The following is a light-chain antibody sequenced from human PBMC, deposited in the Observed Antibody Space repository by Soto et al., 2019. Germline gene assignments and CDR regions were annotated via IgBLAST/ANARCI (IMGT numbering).Light chain of an antibody. V-gene: IGKV3-20*01. CDR3: QQYGSPPAT. J-gene: IGKJ4*01. Sequence: EIVLTQSPGTLSLSPGERATLSCRTSQSVYNNYLAWYQQKPGQAPRLLIYAASSRATGIPDRFSGSGSGADFTLTISTLGPEDLAVFYCQQYGSPPATFGGGIKVEIK. CDR1: QSVYNNY. CDR2: AAS.